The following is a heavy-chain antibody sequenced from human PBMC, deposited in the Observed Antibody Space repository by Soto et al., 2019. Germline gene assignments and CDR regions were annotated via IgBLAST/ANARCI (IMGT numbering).Heavy chain of an antibody. Sequence: QVQLVQSGAEVKKPGSSVKVSCKASGGTFSSYTISWVRQAPGQGLEWMGRIIPILGIANYAQKFQGRVTITADKSTSTAYMELSSLRSEDTAVYYCARTPVAVIEGGFDYWGQGTLVTVSS. CDR2: IIPILGIA. V-gene: IGHV1-69*02. CDR1: GGTFSSYT. D-gene: IGHD3-22*01. CDR3: ARTPVAVIEGGFDY. J-gene: IGHJ4*02.